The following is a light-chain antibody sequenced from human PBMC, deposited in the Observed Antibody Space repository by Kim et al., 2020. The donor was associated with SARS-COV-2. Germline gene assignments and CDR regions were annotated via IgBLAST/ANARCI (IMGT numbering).Light chain of an antibody. V-gene: IGKV3-15*01. CDR2: ATS. CDR1: QSVGSY. J-gene: IGKJ1*01. CDR3: QQYYLWRT. Sequence: SMSPGERATRSCRASQSVGSYLAWYQQKSGQAPRLLIYATSTMATGIPARFSASGSGTEFILTISSLQSEDFGTYYCQQYYLWRTFGQVTKVDIK.